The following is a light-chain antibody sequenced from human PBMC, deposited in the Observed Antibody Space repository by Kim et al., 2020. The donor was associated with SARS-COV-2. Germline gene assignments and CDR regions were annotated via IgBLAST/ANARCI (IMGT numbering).Light chain of an antibody. CDR3: QQYGSSPWT. Sequence: SPGEGATISCRASQSVSSSYLAWYQQKPGQAPRLLIYGASSRATGIPDRFSGSGSGTDFTLTISRLEPEDFAVYYCQQYGSSPWTFGQGTKVDIK. CDR2: GAS. V-gene: IGKV3-20*01. CDR1: QSVSSSY. J-gene: IGKJ1*01.